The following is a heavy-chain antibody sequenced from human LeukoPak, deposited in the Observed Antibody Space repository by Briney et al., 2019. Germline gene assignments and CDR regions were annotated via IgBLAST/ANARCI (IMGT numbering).Heavy chain of an antibody. V-gene: IGHV1-46*01. CDR1: GYTFTSYY. CDR3: AREARQSGWPN. J-gene: IGHJ4*02. CDR2: INPTTGST. Sequence: ASVKVSCKASGYTFTSYYIHWVRQAPGQGLEWMGIINPTTGSTSYAQKFQGRVTMTRDTSTSTVYMELSSLRSEDTAVYYCAREARQSGWPNWGQGTLVTVSS. D-gene: IGHD6-19*01.